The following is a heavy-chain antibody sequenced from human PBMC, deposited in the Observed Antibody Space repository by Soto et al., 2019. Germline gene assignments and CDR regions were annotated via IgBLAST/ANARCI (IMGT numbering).Heavy chain of an antibody. CDR3: ARTVIGGFDY. CDR1: GGSISSDY. V-gene: IGHV4-59*12. CDR2: IYYSGST. D-gene: IGHD3-16*02. Sequence: QVKLQESGPGLVKPSETLSLTCTVSGGSISSDYWSWIRQPPGKGLEWIAYIYYSGSTNYNPSLKSRFAISGDASKNQFSLKLSSVTAADTALHYCARTVIGGFDYWGQGTLVTVSS. J-gene: IGHJ4*02.